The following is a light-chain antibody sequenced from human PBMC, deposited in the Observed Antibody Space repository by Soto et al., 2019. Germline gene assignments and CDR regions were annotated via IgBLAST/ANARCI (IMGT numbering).Light chain of an antibody. CDR1: QSVSSN. CDR3: QQYNTWPMYT. CDR2: GAS. V-gene: IGKV3D-15*01. Sequence: EIVMTQSPATLSVSPGEGATLSCRASQSVSSNLAWYQHKPGQAPRLLIYGASTRATGIPARFSGSRSGTEFPLTLSSLQSEDFAVYYCQQYNTWPMYTFGQGTKLEIK. J-gene: IGKJ2*01.